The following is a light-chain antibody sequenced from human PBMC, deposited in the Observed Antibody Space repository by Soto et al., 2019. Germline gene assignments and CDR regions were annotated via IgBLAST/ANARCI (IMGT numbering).Light chain of an antibody. J-gene: IGKJ1*01. CDR1: QTISSW. Sequence: DIQMTQSPSTLSASVGDRVTITCRASQTISSWLAWYQQKPGKAPKLLIYKASYLESGVPSRFSGSGSGTEFTLTISSLQPDDFSTYYRQQYNSYPWTFGQGTKV. CDR3: QQYNSYPWT. V-gene: IGKV1-5*03. CDR2: KAS.